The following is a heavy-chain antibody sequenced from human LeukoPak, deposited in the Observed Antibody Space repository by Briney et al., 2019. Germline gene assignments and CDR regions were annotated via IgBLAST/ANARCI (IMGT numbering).Heavy chain of an antibody. CDR3: ARGYVYYCDSSGHPGFDY. D-gene: IGHD3-22*01. J-gene: IGHJ4*02. V-gene: IGHV3-74*01. CDR2: ISYDGSRT. Sequence: GGSLRLSCAASGFTLSSYWLHWVRQAPGKGLVWVSRISYDGSRTNYADSVKGRFTISRDNTKNMLYLQMNSLRAEDTAVYFCARGYVYYCDSSGHPGFDYWGQGTLVTVSS. CDR1: GFTLSSYW.